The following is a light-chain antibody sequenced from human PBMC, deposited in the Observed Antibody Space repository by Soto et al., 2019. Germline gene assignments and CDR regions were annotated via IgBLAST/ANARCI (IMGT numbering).Light chain of an antibody. CDR1: SSDVGGYNY. CDR2: EVS. CDR3: SSYTSSSTKV. V-gene: IGLV2-14*01. J-gene: IGLJ1*01. Sequence: QSSLTQPASVSGSAGQSITISCTGTSSDVGGYNYVSWYQQHPGKAPKLMIYEVSNRPSGVSSRFSGSKSGNTASLTISGLQAEDEADYYCSSYTSSSTKVFGTGTKVTVL.